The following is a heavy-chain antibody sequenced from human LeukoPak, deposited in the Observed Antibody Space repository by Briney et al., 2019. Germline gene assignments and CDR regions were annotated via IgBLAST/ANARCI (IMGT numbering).Heavy chain of an antibody. CDR1: GFTFSSYW. V-gene: IGHV3-7*01. Sequence: GGPLRLSCAASGFTFSSYWMSWVRQAPGKGLEWVANIKQDGSEKYYVDSVKGRFTISRDNAENSLYLQMNSLRAEDTAVYYCASTYYDFWSGYYPFDYWGQGTLVTVSS. D-gene: IGHD3-3*01. J-gene: IGHJ4*02. CDR2: IKQDGSEK. CDR3: ASTYYDFWSGYYPFDY.